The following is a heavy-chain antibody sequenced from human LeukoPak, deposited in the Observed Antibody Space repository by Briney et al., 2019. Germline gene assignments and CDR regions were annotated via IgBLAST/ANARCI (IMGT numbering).Heavy chain of an antibody. V-gene: IGHV4-31*03. D-gene: IGHD6-13*01. CDR1: GGSISSGGYY. CDR3: ARDIAAAFACFQH. CDR2: IYYSGST. Sequence: SQTLSLTCTVSGGSISSGGYYWSWIRQHPGKGLEWIGYIYYSGSTYYNPSLKSRVTISVDTSKNQFSLKLSSVTAADTAVYYCARDIAAAFACFQHWGQGTLVTVSS. J-gene: IGHJ1*01.